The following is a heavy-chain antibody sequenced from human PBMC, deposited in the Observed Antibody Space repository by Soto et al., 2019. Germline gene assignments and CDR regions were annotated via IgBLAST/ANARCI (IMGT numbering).Heavy chain of an antibody. V-gene: IGHV1-58*01. J-gene: IGHJ4*02. Sequence: QMQLVQSGPEVKKPGTSVKVSCKASGFTFTSSAVQWVRQARGQRLEWIGWIVVGSGNTNYAQKFQERVTITRDMPTGTAYMELSSLRSEDTAVYYCAGVRHYYGSGWGQGTLVTVSS. CDR1: GFTFTSSA. CDR2: IVVGSGNT. CDR3: AGVRHYYGSG. D-gene: IGHD3-10*01.